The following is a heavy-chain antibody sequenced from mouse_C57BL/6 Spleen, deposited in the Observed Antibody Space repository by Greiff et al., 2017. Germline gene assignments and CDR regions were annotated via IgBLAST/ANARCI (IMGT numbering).Heavy chain of an antibody. CDR2: IYPGDGDT. Sequence: VQVVESGPELVKPGASVKISCKASGYAFSSSWMNWVKQRPGKGLEWIGRIYPGDGDTNYNGKFKGKATLTADKSSSTAYMQLSSLTSEDSAVYFCARGGYGYDEEAYWGQGTLVTVSA. J-gene: IGHJ3*01. D-gene: IGHD2-2*01. CDR3: ARGGYGYDEEAY. V-gene: IGHV1-82*01. CDR1: GYAFSSSW.